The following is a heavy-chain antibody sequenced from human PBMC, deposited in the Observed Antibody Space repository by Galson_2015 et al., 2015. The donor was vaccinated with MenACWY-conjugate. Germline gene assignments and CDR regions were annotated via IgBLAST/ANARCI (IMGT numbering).Heavy chain of an antibody. D-gene: IGHD5-12*01. CDR1: GFTFSSYW. Sequence: SLRLSCVASGFTFSSYWMHWVRQAPGKGLVWVSRTNSHGSSTSYADSVKGRFTISRDNAKNTLYLQMNSLRAEDTAVYYCARDRGGSGYDFDYWGQGTLVTVSS. CDR3: ARDRGGSGYDFDY. J-gene: IGHJ4*02. CDR2: TNSHGSST. V-gene: IGHV3-74*01.